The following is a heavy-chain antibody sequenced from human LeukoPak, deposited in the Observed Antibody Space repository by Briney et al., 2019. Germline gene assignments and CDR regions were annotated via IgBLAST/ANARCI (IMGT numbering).Heavy chain of an antibody. CDR3: ARAGPYSGSYYPFDY. CDR2: ISAYNGNI. J-gene: IGHJ4*02. D-gene: IGHD1-26*01. V-gene: IGHV1-18*01. CDR1: GYTFTSYG. Sequence: GASVKVSCKASGYTFTSYGISWVRQAPGQGLEWMGWISAYNGNINYAQKLQGRVTMTTDTSTSTAYMELRSLRSDDTAVYYCARAGPYSGSYYPFDYWGQGTLVTVSS.